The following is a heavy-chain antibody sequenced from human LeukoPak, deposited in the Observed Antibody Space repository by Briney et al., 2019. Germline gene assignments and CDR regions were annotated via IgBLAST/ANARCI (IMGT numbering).Heavy chain of an antibody. Sequence: PGGSLRLSCAASGFTFSSYWMTWVRQAPGKGLEWVANIKQDGSEAYHVESVKGRFTISRDNAKNSLYLQMNSLRAEDTAVYYCARDGLGSAFDYWGQGTLVTVSS. CDR1: GFTFSSYW. J-gene: IGHJ4*02. V-gene: IGHV3-7*01. CDR2: IKQDGSEA. CDR3: ARDGLGSAFDY. D-gene: IGHD3/OR15-3a*01.